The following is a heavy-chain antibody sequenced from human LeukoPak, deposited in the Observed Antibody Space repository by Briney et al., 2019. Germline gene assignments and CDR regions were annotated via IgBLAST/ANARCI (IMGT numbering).Heavy chain of an antibody. Sequence: SETLSLTCTVSGGSISSSSYYWGWIRQPPGKGLEWIGSIYYSGSTYYNPSLKSRVTISVDTSKNQFSLKLSSVTAADTAVYYCARDSLSARYCSGGSCVDPWGQGTLVTVSS. J-gene: IGHJ5*02. V-gene: IGHV4-39*07. CDR2: IYYSGST. CDR3: ARDSLSARYCSGGSCVDP. CDR1: GGSISSSSYY. D-gene: IGHD2-15*01.